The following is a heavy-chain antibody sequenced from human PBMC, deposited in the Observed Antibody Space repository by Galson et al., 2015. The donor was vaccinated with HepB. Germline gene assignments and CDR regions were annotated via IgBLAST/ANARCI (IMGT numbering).Heavy chain of an antibody. V-gene: IGHV3-74*03. J-gene: IGHJ4*02. CDR3: SRDTFGLVDY. Sequence: SLRLSCAASGFSVSDYWMHWVRQGPGKGLVWVSRINIDGRTTSYADSVKGRFTIYRDYAKNTLHLQMNSLSADDTAVYYCSRDTFGLVDYWARGTLVTVSS. CDR1: GFSVSDYW. CDR2: INIDGRTT. D-gene: IGHD3-16*01.